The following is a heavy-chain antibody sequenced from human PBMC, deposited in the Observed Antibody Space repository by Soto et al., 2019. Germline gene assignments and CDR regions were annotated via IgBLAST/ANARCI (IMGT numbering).Heavy chain of an antibody. CDR2: IKQDGSEK. CDR3: ARVLSLRYFDWLLYGVAAFDI. CDR1: GFTFSSYW. D-gene: IGHD3-9*01. J-gene: IGHJ3*02. Sequence: GGSLRLSCSASGFTFSSYWMSWVRQAPGKGLEWVANIKQDGSEKYYVDSVKGRFTISRDNAKNSLYLQMNSLRAEDTAVYYCARVLSLRYFDWLLYGVAAFDIWGQGTMVTVSS. V-gene: IGHV3-7*01.